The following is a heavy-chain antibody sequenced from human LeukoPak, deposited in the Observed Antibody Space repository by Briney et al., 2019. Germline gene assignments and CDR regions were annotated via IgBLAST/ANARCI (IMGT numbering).Heavy chain of an antibody. CDR3: ATKIYGYGHDY. CDR1: GGTFSSYA. D-gene: IGHD5-18*01. Sequence: WSSVTVSCKASGGTFSSYAISWVRQAPGQGLEWMGGSIPIFGTANYAQKFQGRVTITTDESTSTAYMELSSLGSEDTDLYYCATKIYGYGHDYWGQGTPVTVSS. CDR2: SIPIFGTA. V-gene: IGHV1-69*05. J-gene: IGHJ4*02.